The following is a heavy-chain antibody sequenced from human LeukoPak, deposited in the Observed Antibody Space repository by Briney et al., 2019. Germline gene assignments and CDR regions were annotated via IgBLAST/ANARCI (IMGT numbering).Heavy chain of an antibody. CDR3: AELGITMIGGV. Sequence: GALRLSCAASGFTFSSYEMNWVRQAPGKGLEWVSYISSSGSTIYYADSVKGRFTISRDNAKNSLYLQMNSLRAEDTAVYYCAELGITMIGGVWGKGTTVTISS. V-gene: IGHV3-48*03. CDR1: GFTFSSYE. D-gene: IGHD3-10*02. CDR2: ISSSGSTI. J-gene: IGHJ6*04.